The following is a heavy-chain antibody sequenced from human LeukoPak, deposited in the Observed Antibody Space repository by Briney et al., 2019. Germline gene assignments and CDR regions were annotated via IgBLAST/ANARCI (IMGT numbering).Heavy chain of an antibody. J-gene: IGHJ5*02. CDR1: GFTFSSYW. CDR3: ARGAYSSSWYVDLFDP. D-gene: IGHD6-13*01. V-gene: IGHV3-74*01. CDR2: INSDGSST. Sequence: GGSLRLSCAASGFTFSSYWMHWVRQAPGKGLVWVSRINSDGSSTSYADSVKGRFTISRDNAKNTLYLQMNSLRAEDTAVYYCARGAYSSSWYVDLFDPWGQGTLVTVSS.